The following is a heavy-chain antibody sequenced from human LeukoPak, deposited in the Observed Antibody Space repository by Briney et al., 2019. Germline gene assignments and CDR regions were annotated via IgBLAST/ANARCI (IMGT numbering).Heavy chain of an antibody. CDR1: GFTFEDFG. V-gene: IGHV3-23*01. Sequence: GGSLRLSGAASGFTFEDFGMSWVRQAPGKGLEWVSTISGSGGGTYYADSVKGRFTISRDNAKNTLYLQMNSLRAEDTAVYYCARTTYSSSSLGYWGQGTLVTVSS. CDR2: ISGSGGGT. CDR3: ARTTYSSSSLGY. D-gene: IGHD6-13*01. J-gene: IGHJ4*02.